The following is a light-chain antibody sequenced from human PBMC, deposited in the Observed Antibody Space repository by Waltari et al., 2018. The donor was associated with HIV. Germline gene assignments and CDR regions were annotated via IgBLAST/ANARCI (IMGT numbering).Light chain of an antibody. CDR1: GPGFGPHNF. J-gene: IGLJ2*01. Sequence: HSALTQPASVSGSPGQSVTISCSGAGPGFGPHNFLSRYQQFPGQAPQLLIYGVSFRSSGISPRFSASESGNTASLTISGLQSGDEADYYCSTYTDIDFLLFGSGTKLTVL. CDR3: STYTDIDFLL. CDR2: GVS. V-gene: IGLV2-14*01.